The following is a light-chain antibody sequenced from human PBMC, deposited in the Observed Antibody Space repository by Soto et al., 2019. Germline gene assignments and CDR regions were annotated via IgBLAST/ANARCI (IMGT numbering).Light chain of an antibody. Sequence: QSALTQPASVSGSPGQSITISCTGTRSDVWSYNLVSWYQQHPGKAPKLMIYEGSKRPSVVSNRFSGSKSGNTASLTLSGLQAEDEADYYCCSYAGSRTCYFVFGTGTKLTVL. CDR3: CSYAGSRTCYFV. J-gene: IGLJ1*01. CDR1: RSDVWSYNL. V-gene: IGLV2-23*01. CDR2: EGS.